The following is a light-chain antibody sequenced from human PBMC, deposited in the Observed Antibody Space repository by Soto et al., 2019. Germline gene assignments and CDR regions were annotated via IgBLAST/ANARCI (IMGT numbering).Light chain of an antibody. Sequence: QSALTQPPSASGSPGQSVTISCTGTSSDVGAYNYVSWYQQHPGKAPKLLLYQVTKRTSGVPDRFSASKSGNTASLTVSGLQAEDEADYYCSSKAGNTLYVFGTGTKVTVL. J-gene: IGLJ1*01. CDR3: SSKAGNTLYV. CDR1: SSDVGAYNY. CDR2: QVT. V-gene: IGLV2-8*01.